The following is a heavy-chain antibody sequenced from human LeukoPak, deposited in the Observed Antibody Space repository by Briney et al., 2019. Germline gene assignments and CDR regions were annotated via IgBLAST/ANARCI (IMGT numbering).Heavy chain of an antibody. D-gene: IGHD6-19*01. CDR3: AKGAVAVDRCWSAMDV. J-gene: IGHJ6*02. CDR2: IRTTSDV. CDR1: GFTFSSYS. Sequence: GGSLRLSCAASGFTFSSYSMNWVRQAPGKGLEWVSSIRTTSDVYYADSVKGRFTVSRDSSKSTLYLEMNSLRAEDTAVYYCAKGAVAVDRCWSAMDVWGQGTTVTVSS. V-gene: IGHV3-21*04.